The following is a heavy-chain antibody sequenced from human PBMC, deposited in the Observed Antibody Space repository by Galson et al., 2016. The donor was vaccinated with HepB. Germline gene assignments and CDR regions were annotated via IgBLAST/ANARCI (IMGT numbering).Heavy chain of an antibody. D-gene: IGHD3-16*01. V-gene: IGHV3-23*01. J-gene: IGHJ4*02. Sequence: SLRLSCAASGFTVTSFAMSWVRQAPGQGLEWVSAISGTGGSSTFYADSVKGRFTISRDRSKNSLYLQMNSLRVEDTAIYYCTTRSDISMINYWGQGALVTVSS. CDR1: GFTVTSFA. CDR2: ISGTGGSST. CDR3: TTRSDISMINY.